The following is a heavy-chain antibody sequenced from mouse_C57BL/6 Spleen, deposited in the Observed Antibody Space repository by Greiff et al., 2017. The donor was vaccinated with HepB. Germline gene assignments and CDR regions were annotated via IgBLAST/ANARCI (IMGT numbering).Heavy chain of an antibody. CDR1: GYSITSGYY. D-gene: IGHD2-4*01. CDR2: ISYDGSN. Sequence: EVQLQQSGPGLVKPSQSLSLTCSVTGYSITSGYYWNWIRQFPGNKLEWMGYISYDGSNNYNPSLKNRISITRDTSKNQFFLKLNSVTTEDTATYYCARDDSRFAYWGQGTLVTVSA. CDR3: ARDDSRFAY. J-gene: IGHJ3*01. V-gene: IGHV3-6*01.